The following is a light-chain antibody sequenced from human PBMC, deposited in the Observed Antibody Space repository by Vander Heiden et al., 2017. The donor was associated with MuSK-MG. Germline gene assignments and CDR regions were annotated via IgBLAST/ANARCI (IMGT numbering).Light chain of an antibody. CDR2: KAS. CDR1: QTIRRW. Sequence: DIQMTHSPSTLSASVADSATIPCRPSQTIRRWWAWYQQKPGNAPKLLMYKASSLQSGVPSRFSGSGSGTEFTLTISSLQPEDFATYYCQKYNNFPGTFGQGTKVEI. V-gene: IGKV1-5*03. CDR3: QKYNNFPGT. J-gene: IGKJ1*01.